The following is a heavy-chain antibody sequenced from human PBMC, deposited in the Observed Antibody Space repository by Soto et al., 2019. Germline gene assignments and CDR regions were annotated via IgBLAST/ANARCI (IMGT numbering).Heavy chain of an antibody. CDR3: ARDLDYGGNPEASAV. CDR1: GFSFTTYW. CDR2: IHPGDSKT. D-gene: IGHD4-17*01. J-gene: IGHJ3*01. V-gene: IGHV5-51*01. Sequence: PGESLKISCKGSGFSFTTYWIAWVRQMPGKGLEWMGIIHPGDSKTTYSPSFQGQVTISADKSISTAYLQWSSLKASDTAMYYCARDLDYGGNPEASAVWGQGTMVTVSS.